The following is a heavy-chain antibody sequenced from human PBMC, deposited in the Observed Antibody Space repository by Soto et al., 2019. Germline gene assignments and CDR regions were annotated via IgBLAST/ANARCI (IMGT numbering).Heavy chain of an antibody. D-gene: IGHD6-19*01. V-gene: IGHV1-69*04. J-gene: IGHJ4*02. Sequence: SVKVSCKASGGTFSSYTISWVRQAPGQGLEWMGRIIPILGIANYAQKFQGRVTITADKSTSTAYMELSSLRSEDTAVYYCAREREQWLVFDYWGQGTLVTVSS. CDR3: AREREQWLVFDY. CDR2: IIPILGIA. CDR1: GGTFSSYT.